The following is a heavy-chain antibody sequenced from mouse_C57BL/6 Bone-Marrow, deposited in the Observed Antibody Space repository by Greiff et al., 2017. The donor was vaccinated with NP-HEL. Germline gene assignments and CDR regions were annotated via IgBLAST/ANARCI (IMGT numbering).Heavy chain of an antibody. Sequence: QVQLKQPGAELVRPGTSVKLSCKASGYTFTSYWMHWVKQRPGQGLEWIGVIDPSDSYTNYNQKFKGKATLTVDTSSSTADMQLSSLTSEDSAVYYCARWLLRYAMDYWGQGTSVTVSS. CDR3: ARWLLRYAMDY. D-gene: IGHD1-2*01. CDR1: GYTFTSYW. J-gene: IGHJ4*01. CDR2: IDPSDSYT. V-gene: IGHV1-59*01.